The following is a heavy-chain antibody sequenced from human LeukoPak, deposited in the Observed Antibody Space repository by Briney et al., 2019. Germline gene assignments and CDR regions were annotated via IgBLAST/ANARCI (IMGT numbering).Heavy chain of an antibody. CDR2: IYYSGST. D-gene: IGHD3-10*01. Sequence: SETLSLTCTVSGGSISSSSYYWGWIRQPPGKGLEWIGSIYYSGSTYYNPSLKSRDTISVDTSKNQFSLKLSSVTAADTAVYYCARLPYYYGSGSHNFDYWGQGTLVTVSS. V-gene: IGHV4-39*01. J-gene: IGHJ4*02. CDR3: ARLPYYYGSGSHNFDY. CDR1: GGSISSSSYY.